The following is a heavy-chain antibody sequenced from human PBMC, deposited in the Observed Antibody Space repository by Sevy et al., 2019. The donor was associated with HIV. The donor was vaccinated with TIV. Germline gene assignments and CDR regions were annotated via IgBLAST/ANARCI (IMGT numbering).Heavy chain of an antibody. D-gene: IGHD1-7*01. CDR2: IHPDGSST. CDR3: SGSTDY. Sequence: GGSLRLSCAASGFTFSRNWMHWVRQAPGKGLVWVSRIHPDGSSTNYADSVKGRFTISGDNAKNTLYLQMNSLRAEDTAVYYCSGSTDYWGQGTLVTVSS. J-gene: IGHJ4*02. CDR1: GFTFSRNW. V-gene: IGHV3-74*01.